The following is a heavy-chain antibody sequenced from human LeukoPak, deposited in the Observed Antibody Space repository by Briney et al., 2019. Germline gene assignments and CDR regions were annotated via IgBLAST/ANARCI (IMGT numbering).Heavy chain of an antibody. V-gene: IGHV3-20*04. Sequence: GGPLSLSCEAPGLPFDDYGMSWARQPPGKGLGWVSGIIWGGGSTGYADSVKGRFTISRDNAKNSLYLQMNSLRAEDTALYYCARVKEDYYDSGTYYNGEYDYWGQGTLVTVSS. J-gene: IGHJ4*02. CDR2: IIWGGGST. CDR1: GLPFDDYG. D-gene: IGHD3-10*01. CDR3: ARVKEDYYDSGTYYNGEYDY.